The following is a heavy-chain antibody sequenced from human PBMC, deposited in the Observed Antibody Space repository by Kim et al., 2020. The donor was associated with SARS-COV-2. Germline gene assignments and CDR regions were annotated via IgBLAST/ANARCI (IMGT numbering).Heavy chain of an antibody. Sequence: SETLSLTCTVSGGSISSSSYYWGWIRQPPGKGLEWIGSIYYSGSTYYNPSLKSRVTISVDTPKNQFSLKLSSVTAADTAVYYCAIGDLLLWFGELFSWFDPWGQRTLVTVSS. CDR2: IYYSGST. V-gene: IGHV4-39*01. CDR3: AIGDLLLWFGELFSWFDP. CDR1: GGSISSSSYY. J-gene: IGHJ5*02. D-gene: IGHD3-10*01.